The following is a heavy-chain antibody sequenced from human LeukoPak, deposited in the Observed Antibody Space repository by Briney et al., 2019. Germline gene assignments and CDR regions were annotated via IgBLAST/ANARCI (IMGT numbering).Heavy chain of an antibody. Sequence: PGGSLRLSCAASGFTFSSYAMHWVRQAPGKGLEWVALISYDGNNKYNADSVKGRFTISGDNSKNRLYLKMNSLRTEDTAVYYCARTLTPVRNYFDYWGQGTLVTVSS. V-gene: IGHV3-30-3*01. CDR3: ARTLTPVRNYFDY. J-gene: IGHJ4*02. CDR1: GFTFSSYA. D-gene: IGHD3-10*01. CDR2: ISYDGNNK.